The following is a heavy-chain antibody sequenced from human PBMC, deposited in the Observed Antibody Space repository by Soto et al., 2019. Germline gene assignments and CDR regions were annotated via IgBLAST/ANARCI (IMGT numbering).Heavy chain of an antibody. CDR2: ISYDGSNK. CDR1: GFTFSSYA. J-gene: IGHJ6*02. Sequence: GGSLRLSCAASGFTFSSYAMHWVRQAPGKGLEWVAVISYDGSNKYYADSVKGRFTISRDNSKNTLYLQMNSLRAEDTAVYYCAREVSSIAARQPKYYYYYGMDVWGQGTTVTVSS. D-gene: IGHD6-6*01. V-gene: IGHV3-30-3*01. CDR3: AREVSSIAARQPKYYYYYGMDV.